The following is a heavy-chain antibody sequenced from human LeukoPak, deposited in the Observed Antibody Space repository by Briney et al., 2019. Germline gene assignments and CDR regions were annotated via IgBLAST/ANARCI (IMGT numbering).Heavy chain of an antibody. CDR2: ISSSSSTI. Sequence: EGSLRLSCAASGFTFSSYSMNWVRQAPGKGLEWVSYISSSSSTIYYADSVKGRFTISRDNAKNSLYLQMNSLRPEDSAVYYCARGGFGGPFDYWGQGTLVTVSS. CDR3: ARGGFGGPFDY. V-gene: IGHV3-48*01. J-gene: IGHJ4*02. CDR1: GFTFSSYS. D-gene: IGHD3-10*01.